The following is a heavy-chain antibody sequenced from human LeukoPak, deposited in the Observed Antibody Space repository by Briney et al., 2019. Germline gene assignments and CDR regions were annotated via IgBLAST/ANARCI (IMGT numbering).Heavy chain of an antibody. J-gene: IGHJ4*02. Sequence: ASVKVSCKASGYTFTSYYMHWVRQAPGQGLEWMGRINPNIGGTNYAQKFQGRVTITRDTSTSTAYMELSRLRSDDTAVYYCARELSSTYDFWSGYYTGEVDYWGQGTLVTVSS. CDR1: GYTFTSYY. V-gene: IGHV1-2*06. CDR3: ARELSSTYDFWSGYYTGEVDY. D-gene: IGHD3-3*01. CDR2: INPNIGGT.